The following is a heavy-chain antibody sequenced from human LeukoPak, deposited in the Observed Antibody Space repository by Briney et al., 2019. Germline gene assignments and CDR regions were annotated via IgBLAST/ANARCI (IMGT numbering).Heavy chain of an antibody. CDR2: INAGNGNT. Sequence: ASVQCSCKASGYTFTSYGMHWVRQAPGQRLEWMGWINAGNGNTKYSQKFQGRDTITRDTSASTAYMELSSLRSEDTAVYYCASADCSSTSCYSTHAFDIWGQGTMVTVSS. J-gene: IGHJ3*02. CDR1: GYTFTSYG. CDR3: ASADCSSTSCYSTHAFDI. D-gene: IGHD2-2*01. V-gene: IGHV1-3*01.